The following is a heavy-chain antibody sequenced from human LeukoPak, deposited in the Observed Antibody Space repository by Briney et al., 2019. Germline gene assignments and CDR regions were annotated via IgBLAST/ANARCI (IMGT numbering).Heavy chain of an antibody. Sequence: ASVKVSCKASGYTFTSYGISWVRQAPGQGLEWMGWISAYNGNTNYAQKLQGRVTMTTDTSTSTAYMELRSLRSDDTAVYYCARVPAYDSSGYYFDYWGQGTLVTVSS. CDR2: ISAYNGNT. J-gene: IGHJ4*02. D-gene: IGHD3-22*01. CDR1: GYTFTSYG. V-gene: IGHV1-18*01. CDR3: ARVPAYDSSGYYFDY.